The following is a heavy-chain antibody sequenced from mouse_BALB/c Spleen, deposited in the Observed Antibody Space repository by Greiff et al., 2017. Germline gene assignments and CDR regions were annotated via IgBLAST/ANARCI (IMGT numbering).Heavy chain of an antibody. D-gene: IGHD2-4*01. CDR3: ARAIYYDYDVLAY. V-gene: IGHV1S56*01. CDR1: GYTFTSYY. Sequence: VQLQESGPELVKPGASVKMSCKASGYTFTSYYIHWVKQRPGQGLEWIGWIYPGDGSTKYNEKFKGKTTLTADKSSSTAYMLLSSLTSEDSAIYFCARAIYYDYDVLAYWGQGTLVTVSA. CDR2: IYPGDGST. J-gene: IGHJ3*01.